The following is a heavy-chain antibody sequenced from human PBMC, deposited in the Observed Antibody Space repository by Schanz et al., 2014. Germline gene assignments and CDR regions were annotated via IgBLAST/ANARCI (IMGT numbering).Heavy chain of an antibody. Sequence: VQLLESGGGVVRPGGSLRLSCAASGFNFSSHWMTWVRQAPGRGLEWVANIRQDVRAKYYVDSVKGRFTISRDNIASSLFLQMNSLRAEDSAVYYCARGLIVGDGQHFYFSYGLDVWGQGTTVTVSS. V-gene: IGHV3-7*01. CDR1: GFNFSSHW. D-gene: IGHD1-26*01. CDR2: IRQDVRAK. CDR3: ARGLIVGDGQHFYFSYGLDV. J-gene: IGHJ6*02.